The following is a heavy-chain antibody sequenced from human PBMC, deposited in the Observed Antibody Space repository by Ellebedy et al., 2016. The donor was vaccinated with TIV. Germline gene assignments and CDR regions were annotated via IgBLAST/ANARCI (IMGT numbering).Heavy chain of an antibody. CDR2: ISSNGDYT. CDR3: VKSYHTSSSSAFDY. Sequence: GGSLRLSCSASGFPFRSYALHWVRQAPGKGLEYVSSISSNGDYTYYADSVKGRFTISRDNSENILYLQRNSLAAEDTAVYYCVKSYHTSSSSAFDYWGQGTLVTVSS. D-gene: IGHD6-6*01. J-gene: IGHJ4*02. CDR1: GFPFRSYA. V-gene: IGHV3-64D*08.